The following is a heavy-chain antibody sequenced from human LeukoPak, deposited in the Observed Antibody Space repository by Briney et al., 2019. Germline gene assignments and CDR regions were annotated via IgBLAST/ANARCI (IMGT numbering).Heavy chain of an antibody. Sequence: PGGSLRLSCAASGFTFSSYAMSWVRQAPGKGLEWVSVITSSGGHGGSIYYADFVKGRFTISRDNSKNTLYLQMNSLTAEDTAVYYCAKGDSGRSWFDSWGQGTLVTVSS. D-gene: IGHD3-10*01. CDR1: GFTFSSYA. CDR3: AKGDSGRSWFDS. J-gene: IGHJ5*01. CDR2: ITSSGGHGGSI. V-gene: IGHV3-23*01.